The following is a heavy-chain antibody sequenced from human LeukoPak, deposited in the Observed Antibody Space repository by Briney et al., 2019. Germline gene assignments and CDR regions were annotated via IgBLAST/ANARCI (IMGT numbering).Heavy chain of an antibody. Sequence: ASVKVSCKASGYIFTNSGISWVRQAPGQGLEWLGWISAYNGNTNYAQKFQGRLTVTTDTSTTTAYMELRSLRSGDTAVYYCARGDPLNPTVIETSADYWGQGTLVTVSS. J-gene: IGHJ4*02. CDR1: GYIFTNSG. CDR2: ISAYNGNT. V-gene: IGHV1-18*01. D-gene: IGHD4-17*01. CDR3: ARGDPLNPTVIETSADY.